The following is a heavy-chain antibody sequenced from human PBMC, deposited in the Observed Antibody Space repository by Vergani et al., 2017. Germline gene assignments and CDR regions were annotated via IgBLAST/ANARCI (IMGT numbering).Heavy chain of an antibody. Sequence: QVQLQQWGAGLLKPSETLSLTCAVYGGSFSGYYWSWIRQPPGKGLEWIGEINHSGSTNYNPSLKSRVTISVDTSKHQFSLKLSSVTAADTAVYYCARGGDYYGMDVWGQGTTVTVSS. CDR1: GGSFSGYY. J-gene: IGHJ6*02. V-gene: IGHV4-34*01. CDR3: ARGGDYYGMDV. D-gene: IGHD3-16*01. CDR2: INHSGST.